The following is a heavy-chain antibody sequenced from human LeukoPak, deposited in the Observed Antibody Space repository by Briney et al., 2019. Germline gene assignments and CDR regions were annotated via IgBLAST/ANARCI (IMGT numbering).Heavy chain of an antibody. D-gene: IGHD3-16*02. CDR2: ITGSGASI. Sequence: GSLRLSWAASGFTFSNYEMNWVRQAPGKGLEWVSSITGSGASISYAASVKGRFTISRDNAKNSLYLQMHRLRAEDTAIYYCAAGFGGVFVYWGQGTLVTVSS. J-gene: IGHJ4*02. CDR1: GFTFSNYE. V-gene: IGHV3-48*03. CDR3: AAGFGGVFVY.